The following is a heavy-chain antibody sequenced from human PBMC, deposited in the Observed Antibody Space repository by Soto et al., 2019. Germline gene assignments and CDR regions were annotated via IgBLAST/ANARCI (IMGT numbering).Heavy chain of an antibody. CDR2: ISGSGYST. V-gene: IGHV3-23*01. CDR1: GFTFSSYA. J-gene: IGHJ4*02. Sequence: EVQLLESGGGLVQPGGSLRLSCVASGFTFSSYAMSWVRQAPGKGLEWVSVISGSGYSTYYAESVKGRFTISRDNSTNTLYLQMNSLRAEDTALYYSAKAWSYSGGYCDYWGQGTLVTVSS. D-gene: IGHD2-21*01. CDR3: AKAWSYSGGYCDY.